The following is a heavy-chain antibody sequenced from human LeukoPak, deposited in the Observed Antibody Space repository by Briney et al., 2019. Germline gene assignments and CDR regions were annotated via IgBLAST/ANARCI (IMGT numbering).Heavy chain of an antibody. CDR1: GYTFTGYY. CDR2: INPNSGGT. J-gene: IGHJ3*02. Sequence: ASVKVSCKASGYTFTGYYMHWVRQAPGQGLEWMGWINPNSGGTNYAQKFQGRVTMTRDTSISTAYMELSRLRSDDTAVYYCARVRIAARPAFDIWGQGTMATVSS. V-gene: IGHV1-2*02. D-gene: IGHD6-6*01. CDR3: ARVRIAARPAFDI.